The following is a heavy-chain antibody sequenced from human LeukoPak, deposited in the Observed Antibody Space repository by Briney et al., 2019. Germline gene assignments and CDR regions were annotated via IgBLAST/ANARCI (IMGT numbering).Heavy chain of an antibody. V-gene: IGHV1-3*04. D-gene: IGHD3-10*01. CDR3: SSGLTLLFYFDY. CDR2: INTGNGDT. CDR1: GDTFSTYA. J-gene: IGHJ4*02. Sequence: GASVKVSCKTSGDTFSTYAMHWVRQAPGQRLEWMGWINTGNGDTKYSQNFQGRVTITWDTSASTAYMELSSLRSEDTAVYYCSSGLTLLFYFDYWGQGTLVTVSS.